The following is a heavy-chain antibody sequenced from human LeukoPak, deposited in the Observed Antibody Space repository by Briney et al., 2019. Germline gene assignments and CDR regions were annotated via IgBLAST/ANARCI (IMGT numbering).Heavy chain of an antibody. CDR3: ARQMSYSSSQPLTYFDY. Sequence: PSETLSLTCAVYGGSFSGYCWSWIRQPPGKGLEWIGDINHSGSTNYNSSLKSRVTMSVDTSKNQFSLKVSSLNAADTAVYYCARQMSYSSSQPLTYFDYWSQGTLVTVSS. CDR1: GGSFSGYC. CDR2: INHSGST. V-gene: IGHV4-34*01. J-gene: IGHJ4*01. D-gene: IGHD6-13*01.